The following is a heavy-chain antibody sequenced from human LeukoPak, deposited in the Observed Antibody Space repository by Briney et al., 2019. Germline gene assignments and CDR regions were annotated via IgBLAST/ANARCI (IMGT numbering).Heavy chain of an antibody. V-gene: IGHV3-21*01. D-gene: IGHD2-15*01. CDR3: ARGRGMAFLADY. CDR2: ISSSSSYI. CDR1: GSTFSSYS. J-gene: IGHJ4*02. Sequence: AGGSLRLSCAASGSTFSSYSMNWVRQAPGKGLEWVSSISSSSSYIYHADSVKGRFTISRDNAKNSLYLQMNSLRAEDTAVYYCARGRGMAFLADYWGQGTLVTVSS.